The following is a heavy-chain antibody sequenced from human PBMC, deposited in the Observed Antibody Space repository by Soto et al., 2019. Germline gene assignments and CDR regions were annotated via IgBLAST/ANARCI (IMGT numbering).Heavy chain of an antibody. CDR3: ARTVPRGVMTTVQSLVDY. D-gene: IGHD4-17*01. V-gene: IGHV3-74*01. CDR1: GFTFSSYW. CDR2: INSDGSST. J-gene: IGHJ4*02. Sequence: EVQLVESGGGLVQPGGSLRLSCAASGFTFSSYWMHWVRQAPGKGLVWVSSINSDGSSTSYADSVKGRFTISRDNAKNTLYLQMNSLRAEDTAVYYCARTVPRGVMTTVQSLVDYWGQGTLVTVSS.